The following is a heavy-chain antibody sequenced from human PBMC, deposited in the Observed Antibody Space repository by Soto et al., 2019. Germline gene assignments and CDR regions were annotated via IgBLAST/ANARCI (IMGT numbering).Heavy chain of an antibody. CDR3: ARVGGTNWFDP. D-gene: IGHD3-16*01. J-gene: IGHJ5*02. CDR1: GGSISSYY. CDR2: IYYSGST. Sequence: SETLSLTCTVSGGSISSYYWSWIRQPPGKGLEWIGYIYYSGSTYYNPSLKSRVTISVDTSKNQFSLKLSSVTAADTAVYYCARVGGTNWFDPWGQGTLVTFSS. V-gene: IGHV4-59*12.